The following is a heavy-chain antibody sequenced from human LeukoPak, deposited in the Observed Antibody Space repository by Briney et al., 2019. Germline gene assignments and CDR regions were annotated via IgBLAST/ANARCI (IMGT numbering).Heavy chain of an antibody. D-gene: IGHD3-3*01. J-gene: IGHJ4*02. CDR1: GFTFSSYA. CDR3: AKGEDFWSGCGSCPY. V-gene: IGHV3-23*01. CDR2: ISGSGGST. Sequence: PGGSLRLSCAASGFTFSSYAMSWVRQAPGKGLEWVSAISGSGGSTYYADSVKGRFTISRDNSKNTLYLQMNSLRAEDTAVYYCAKGEDFWSGCGSCPYWGQGTLVTVSS.